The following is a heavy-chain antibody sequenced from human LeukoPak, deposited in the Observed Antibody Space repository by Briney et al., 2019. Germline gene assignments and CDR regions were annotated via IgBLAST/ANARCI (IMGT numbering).Heavy chain of an antibody. Sequence: PGGSLRLSCAASGFTFSSYAMHWVRQAPGKGLEWVAVISYDGSNKYYADSVKGRFTISRDNSKNTLYLQMNSLRAEDTAVYYCARASESGSYHAPFDYWGQGTLVTVSS. CDR1: GFTFSSYA. V-gene: IGHV3-30*04. D-gene: IGHD3-10*01. CDR3: ARASESGSYHAPFDY. J-gene: IGHJ4*02. CDR2: ISYDGSNK.